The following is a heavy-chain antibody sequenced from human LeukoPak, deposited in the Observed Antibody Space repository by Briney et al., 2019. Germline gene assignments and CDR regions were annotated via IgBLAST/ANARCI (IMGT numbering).Heavy chain of an antibody. CDR3: ARDYYDSSGYYRGGDY. CDR1: GFTFDDYA. Sequence: GRSLRLSCAASGFTFDDYAMHWVRQAPGKGLEWVSGISWNSDSIGYADSVKGRFTISRDNAKNSLYLQMNSLRAEDTAVYYCARDYYDSSGYYRGGDYWGQGTLVTVSS. V-gene: IGHV3-9*01. D-gene: IGHD3-22*01. CDR2: ISWNSDSI. J-gene: IGHJ4*02.